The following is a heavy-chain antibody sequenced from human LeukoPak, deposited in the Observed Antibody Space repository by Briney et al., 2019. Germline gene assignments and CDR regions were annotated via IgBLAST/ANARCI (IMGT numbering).Heavy chain of an antibody. CDR3: ATEGFTMVRGVIIDLDFQH. Sequence: SVKVSCKASGGTFSNYAISWVRQAPGQGLEWMGGIIPIFGTANYAQKFRGRVTITADKSTRTAYMELSSLRSEDTAVYYCATEGFTMVRGVIIDLDFQHWGQGTLVTVSS. V-gene: IGHV1-69*06. CDR2: IIPIFGTA. CDR1: GGTFSNYA. J-gene: IGHJ1*01. D-gene: IGHD3-10*01.